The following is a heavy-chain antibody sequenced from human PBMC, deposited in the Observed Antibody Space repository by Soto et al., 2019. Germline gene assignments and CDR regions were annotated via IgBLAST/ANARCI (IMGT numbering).Heavy chain of an antibody. V-gene: IGHV3-21*06. D-gene: IGHD2-15*01. CDR3: SGCSGGACHKNYGMDV. J-gene: IGHJ6*02. Sequence: EVHLVGSGGGRVKPGGSLRLSCAVSGFTFSIFTMNWVGQAPGKGLGWFSSIGPSSGHIYYADSVKGRFTISRDNAKNSLFLQMNSLRGEDTAVYYCSGCSGGACHKNYGMDVWGQGTTVTVSS. CDR2: IGPSSGHI. CDR1: GFTFSIFT.